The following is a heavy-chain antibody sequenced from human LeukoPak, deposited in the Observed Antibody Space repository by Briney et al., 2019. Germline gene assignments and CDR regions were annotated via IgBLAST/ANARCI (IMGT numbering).Heavy chain of an antibody. CDR2: IYHSGNT. CDR3: AREGTTMVRYYYGMDV. V-gene: IGHV4-38-2*02. J-gene: IGHJ6*02. Sequence: SETLSLTCTVSGGSISGYYWGWIRQPPGKGLEWIGTIYHSGNTYYNPSLKSRVTISVDTSKNQFSLKLSSVTAADTAVYYCAREGTTMVRYYYGMDVWGQGTTVTVSS. CDR1: GGSISGYY. D-gene: IGHD5-18*01.